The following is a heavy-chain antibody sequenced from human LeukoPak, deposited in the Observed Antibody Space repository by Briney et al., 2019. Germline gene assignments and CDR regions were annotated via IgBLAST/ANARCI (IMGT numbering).Heavy chain of an antibody. CDR1: GGSINSGAYF. CDR2: IYYSGST. D-gene: IGHD2-15*01. J-gene: IGHJ3*02. Sequence: PSQTLSLTCTVSGGSINSGAYFWSWIRQHPGKGLEWIGYIYYSGSTYYNPSLKSRVTISVDTSKNQFSLKLSSVTAADTAVYYCARGLLNRYCSGGSCYPGYDAFDIWGQGTMVTVSS. CDR3: ARGLLNRYCSGGSCYPGYDAFDI. V-gene: IGHV4-30-4*08.